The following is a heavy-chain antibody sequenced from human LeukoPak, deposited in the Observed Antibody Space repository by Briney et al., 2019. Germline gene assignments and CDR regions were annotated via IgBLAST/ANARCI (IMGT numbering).Heavy chain of an antibody. CDR1: GYTFTSYY. CDR2: IDPSGGST. V-gene: IGHV1-46*01. J-gene: IGHJ6*02. D-gene: IGHD5-12*01. CDR3: ARDLRGYSYYYGMDV. Sequence: ASVKVSCKASGYTFTSYYMHWVRQAPGQGLEWMGIIDPSGGSTSYAQKFQGKVTMTRDTSTSTVYMELSSLRSEDTAVYYCARDLRGYSYYYGMDVWGQGTTVTVSS.